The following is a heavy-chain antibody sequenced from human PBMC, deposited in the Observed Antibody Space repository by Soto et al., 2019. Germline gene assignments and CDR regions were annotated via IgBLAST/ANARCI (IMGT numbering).Heavy chain of an antibody. D-gene: IGHD5-12*01. CDR3: ARDLGGYEVNDAFDI. V-gene: IGHV3-30-3*01. Sequence: VGSVRLSCAASGFTFSSYAMHWVRQAPGKGLEWVAVISYDGSNKYYADSVKGRFTISRDNSKNTLYLQMNSLRAEDTAVYYCARDLGGYEVNDAFDIWGQGTMVTVSS. CDR1: GFTFSSYA. CDR2: ISYDGSNK. J-gene: IGHJ3*02.